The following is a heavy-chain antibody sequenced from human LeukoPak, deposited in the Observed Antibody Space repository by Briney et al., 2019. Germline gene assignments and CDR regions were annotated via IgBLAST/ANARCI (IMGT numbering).Heavy chain of an antibody. CDR3: AKWLYSGKYWTGKDYFDY. D-gene: IGHD1-26*01. CDR1: GFTFNNYG. CDR2: ISHDGSNK. J-gene: IGHJ4*02. V-gene: IGHV3-30*18. Sequence: GTSLRLSCAASGFTFNNYGMHGVRQAPGKGLEWVAVISHDGSNKYYADSVKGRFTISRDNSKNTLYLQMDSLRVEDTAVYYCAKWLYSGKYWTGKDYFDYWGQGTLVTVSS.